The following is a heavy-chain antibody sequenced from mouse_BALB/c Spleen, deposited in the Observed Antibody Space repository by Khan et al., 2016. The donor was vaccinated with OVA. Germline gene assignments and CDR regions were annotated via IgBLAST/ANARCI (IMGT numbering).Heavy chain of an antibody. CDR2: ISSDGDYT. D-gene: IGHD4-1*01. V-gene: IGHV5-6*01. CDR1: GFTFSSYS. Sequence: VVLVVSGGDLVKPGGSLKLSCAASGFTFSSYSMSWVRQTPDKRLEWVATISSDGDYTYFPDSVTGRFTISRDNAKNTLNLQMSSLKSEDTALYYCASHLTGSFAYWGQGTLVTVST. CDR3: ASHLTGSFAY. J-gene: IGHJ3*01.